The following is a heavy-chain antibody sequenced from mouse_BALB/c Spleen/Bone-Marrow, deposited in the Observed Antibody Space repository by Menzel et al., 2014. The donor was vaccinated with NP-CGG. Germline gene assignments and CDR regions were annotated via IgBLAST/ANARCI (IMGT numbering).Heavy chain of an antibody. Sequence: VQLEESGAELVKPGASVKLSCTASGFNIKDTYMHWVRQRPEQGLEWIGRIDPANGNTKYDPKFQGKATITADTSSNTAYLQLSSLTSEDTAVYYCARWEYYAMDYWGQGTSVTVSS. CDR1: GFNIKDTY. V-gene: IGHV14-3*02. J-gene: IGHJ4*01. CDR3: ARWEYYAMDY. D-gene: IGHD4-1*01. CDR2: IDPANGNT.